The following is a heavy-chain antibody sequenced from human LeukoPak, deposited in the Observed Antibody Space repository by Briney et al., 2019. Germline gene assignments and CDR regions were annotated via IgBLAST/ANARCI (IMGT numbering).Heavy chain of an antibody. V-gene: IGHV3-21*01. J-gene: IGHJ4*02. CDR3: ASDTYSSSSYYFDY. Sequence: PGGSLRLSCAASGFTFSSYSMNWVRQAPGKGLEWVSSISSSSSYIYYADSVKGRFTISRDNSKNTLYLQMNSLRFEDTAVYFCASDTYSSSSYYFDYRGQGTLVTVSS. D-gene: IGHD6-6*01. CDR2: ISSSSSYI. CDR1: GFTFSSYS.